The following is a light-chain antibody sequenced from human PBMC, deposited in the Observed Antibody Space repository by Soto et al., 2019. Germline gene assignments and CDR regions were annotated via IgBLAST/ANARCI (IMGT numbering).Light chain of an antibody. V-gene: IGKV1-33*01. Sequence: DIQMTQSPSSLSASVGDTVTITCQASQDISHYLNWYQQKPGKALKLLIYDASNLHPGVPSRFSGSGSGTEFALTISSLQSEDFAVYYCQQYNNWPRITFGPGTKVDIK. J-gene: IGKJ3*01. CDR2: DAS. CDR3: QQYNNWPRIT. CDR1: QDISHY.